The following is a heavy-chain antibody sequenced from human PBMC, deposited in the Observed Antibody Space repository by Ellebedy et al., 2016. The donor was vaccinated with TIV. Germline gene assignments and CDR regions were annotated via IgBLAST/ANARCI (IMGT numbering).Heavy chain of an antibody. CDR1: GGSFSGYY. CDR2: INHSGST. CDR3: ARGPPDIVVVPAATTIYGMDV. J-gene: IGHJ6*02. D-gene: IGHD2-2*01. Sequence: GSLRLSXAVYGGSFSGYYWSWIRQPPGKGLEWIGEINHSGSTNYNPSLKSRVTISVDTSKNQFSLKLSSVTAADTAVYYCARGPPDIVVVPAATTIYGMDVWGQGTTGTVSS. V-gene: IGHV4-34*01.